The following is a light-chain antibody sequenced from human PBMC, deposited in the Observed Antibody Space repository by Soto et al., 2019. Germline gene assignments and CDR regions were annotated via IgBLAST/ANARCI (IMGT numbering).Light chain of an antibody. V-gene: IGKV3-20*01. Sequence: EIVLTQSPGTLSLSPREKTTISCRARQSVTSSYLTWYQQKPGQAPRLLIYGASSRAAGIPDRFSGSGSGTDFTLTINRLEPEDFAVYYCQQYGTSLSWTFGQGTKVDIK. CDR1: QSVTSSY. J-gene: IGKJ1*01. CDR2: GAS. CDR3: QQYGTSLSWT.